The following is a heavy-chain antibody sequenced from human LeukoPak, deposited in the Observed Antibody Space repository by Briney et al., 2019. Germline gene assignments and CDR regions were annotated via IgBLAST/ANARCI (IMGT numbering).Heavy chain of an antibody. V-gene: IGHV3-48*04. Sequence: XGSLRLSCEVSGFTFSSYVMSWVRQAPGKGPEWVAYIGGSDGITSYADSVKGRFTISRDNAKNSLYLQMNSLRAEDTAVYYCARGDGMDVWGQGTTVTVSS. CDR1: GFTFSSYV. CDR2: IGGSDGIT. CDR3: ARGDGMDV. J-gene: IGHJ6*02.